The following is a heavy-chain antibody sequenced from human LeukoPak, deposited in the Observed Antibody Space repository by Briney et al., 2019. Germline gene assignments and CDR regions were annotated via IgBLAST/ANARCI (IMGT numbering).Heavy chain of an antibody. CDR2: INHSGST. V-gene: IGHV4-34*01. CDR3: ARGFSSQLLFRSGWFDP. Sequence: SETLSLTCAVYGGSFSGYYWSWIRQPPGKGLEWIGEINHSGSTNYNPSLKSRVTISVDTSKNQFSLKLSSVTAADTAVYYCARGFSSQLLFRSGWFDPWGQGTLVTVSS. J-gene: IGHJ5*02. D-gene: IGHD2-2*01. CDR1: GGSFSGYY.